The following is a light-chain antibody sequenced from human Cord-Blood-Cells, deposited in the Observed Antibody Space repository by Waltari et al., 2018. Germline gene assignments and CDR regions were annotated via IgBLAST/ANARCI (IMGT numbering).Light chain of an antibody. CDR2: GNQ. CDR3: QSYDSSLSGGV. J-gene: IGLJ3*02. Sequence: QSVLTQPPSVSGAPGQRVTISCTGSSSNIGAGYDVHWYQQLPGTAPKLLLYGNQNRPSRVLVRFSGSNSGTSASVTITGLQAEDEAAYDCQSYDSSLSGGVFGGGTKLTVL. V-gene: IGLV1-40*01. CDR1: SSNIGAGYD.